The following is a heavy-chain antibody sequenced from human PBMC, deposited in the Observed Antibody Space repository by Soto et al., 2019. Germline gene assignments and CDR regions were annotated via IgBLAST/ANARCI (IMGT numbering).Heavy chain of an antibody. D-gene: IGHD6-19*01. J-gene: IGHJ5*02. CDR2: ISYDGSNK. CDR1: GFTFSSYA. Sequence: GGSLRLSCAASGFTFSSYAMHWVRQAPGKGLEWVAVISYDGSNKYYADSVKGRFTISRDNSKNTLDLQMNSLRAEDTAVYYCARDVRYSSVRGSFWFDPWGQGTLVTVSS. CDR3: ARDVRYSSVRGSFWFDP. V-gene: IGHV3-30-3*01.